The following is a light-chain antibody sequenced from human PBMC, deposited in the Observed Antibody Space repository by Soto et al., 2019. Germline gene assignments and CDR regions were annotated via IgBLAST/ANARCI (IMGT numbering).Light chain of an antibody. CDR1: QSVGKN. V-gene: IGKV3D-15*01. J-gene: IGKJ5*01. CDR3: QHYYDWAV. CDR2: GVS. Sequence: IVLTQSPATLSVSPGEGATLACRASQSVGKNLAWYQQKPGQAPRLLIFGVSTRATGISARFSGSGSGTEFTLNISSLQFVDFAVYYCQHYYDWAVFGQGTRLDIK.